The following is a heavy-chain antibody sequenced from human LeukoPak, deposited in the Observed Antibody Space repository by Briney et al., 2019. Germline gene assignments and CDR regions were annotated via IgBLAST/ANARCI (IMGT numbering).Heavy chain of an antibody. D-gene: IGHD2-21*01. CDR1: GGTFSSYA. V-gene: IGHV1-69*13. CDR3: ITPLPYSAQ. Sequence: SVKVSFKASGGTFSSYAISWVRQAPGQGLEWMGGIIPIFGTANYAQKFQGRVTITADESTSTAYMELSSLKTEDTAVYYCITPLPYSAQGGQGTLVTVSS. J-gene: IGHJ4*02. CDR2: IIPIFGTA.